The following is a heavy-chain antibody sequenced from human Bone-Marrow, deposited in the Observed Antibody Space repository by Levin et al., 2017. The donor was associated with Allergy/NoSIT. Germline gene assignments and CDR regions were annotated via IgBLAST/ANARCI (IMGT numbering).Heavy chain of an antibody. V-gene: IGHV3-15*01. Sequence: PGESLKISCAASGFSFSDAYMTWVRQAPGKGLEWIGRVKRMTDDATTDYAAPVKGRITISRDDSKATFYLQMNSLKTEDTAMYYCTSGLIQGFQWWGQGTLVTVSS. J-gene: IGHJ4*02. CDR1: GFSFSDAY. CDR3: TSGLIQGFQW. CDR2: VKRMTDDATT. D-gene: IGHD6-19*01.